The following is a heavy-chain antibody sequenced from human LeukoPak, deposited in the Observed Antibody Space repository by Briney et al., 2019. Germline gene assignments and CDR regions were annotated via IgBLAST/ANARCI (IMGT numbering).Heavy chain of an antibody. Sequence: SETLSLPCTVSGGSISSSSYYWGWICQPAGKGLEWIGSIYYSGSTYYNPSLKSRVTISVDTSKNQFSLKLSSVTAADTAVYYCARRTIYYDFWSGYYPNWFDPWGQGTLVTVSS. CDR3: ARRTIYYDFWSGYYPNWFDP. CDR1: GGSISSSSYY. J-gene: IGHJ5*02. CDR2: IYYSGST. V-gene: IGHV4-39*01. D-gene: IGHD3-3*01.